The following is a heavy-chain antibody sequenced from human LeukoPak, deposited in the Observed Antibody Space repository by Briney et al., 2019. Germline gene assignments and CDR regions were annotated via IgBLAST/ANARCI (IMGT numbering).Heavy chain of an antibody. D-gene: IGHD1-20*01. CDR3: ARDNNWSFDY. CDR1: GFTFGTYA. V-gene: IGHV3-23*01. CDR2: ISGTGGST. Sequence: GGSLRLSCAASGFTFGTYAMTWVRQAPGKGLEWVSLISGTGGSTYYADSVKGRFTISRDNSKNTLYLQMNSLRAEDTAVYYCARDNNWSFDYWGQGTLVTVPS. J-gene: IGHJ4*02.